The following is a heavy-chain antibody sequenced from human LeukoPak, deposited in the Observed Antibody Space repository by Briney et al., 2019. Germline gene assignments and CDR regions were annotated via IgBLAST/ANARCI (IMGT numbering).Heavy chain of an antibody. Sequence: PAETLSLTCAVSGGSISSGGYSWSWIRQPPGKGLEWIGYIYHSGSTYYNPSLKSRVTISVDRSKNQFSLKLSSVTAADTAVYYCARARPFTMIVVAPPNDAFDIWGQDTIVTVSS. CDR2: IYHSGST. CDR1: GGSISSGGYS. D-gene: IGHD3-22*01. J-gene: IGHJ3*02. V-gene: IGHV4-30-2*01. CDR3: ARARPFTMIVVAPPNDAFDI.